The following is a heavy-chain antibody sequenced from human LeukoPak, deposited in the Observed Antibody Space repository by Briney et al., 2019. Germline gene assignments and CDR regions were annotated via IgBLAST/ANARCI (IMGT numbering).Heavy chain of an antibody. D-gene: IGHD2-2*01. CDR2: ISTTSTYI. CDR3: ARAGTCSSTSCDGGIEY. CDR1: GFAFSNYN. Sequence: GGSLRLSCAASGFAFSNYNMKWVRQAPGKGLEWVSFISTTSTYIYYADSVNGRFTVSRDNSKNLLYLQMDSLRVEDTAVYYCARAGTCSSTSCDGGIEYWGQGTLVTVSS. V-gene: IGHV3-21*06. J-gene: IGHJ4*02.